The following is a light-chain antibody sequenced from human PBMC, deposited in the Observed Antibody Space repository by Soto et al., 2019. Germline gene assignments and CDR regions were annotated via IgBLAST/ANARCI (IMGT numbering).Light chain of an antibody. CDR2: DAS. V-gene: IGKV1-5*01. CDR1: QDINTW. CDR3: QQYKSYSPTT. Sequence: DIQLTQSPSTVSASVGDRVTITCRSSQDINTWVAWYQQKPGKAPKLLIFDASNLESGVPSRFGGSGSGTEFTLTISGLQPDDFAASFCQQYKSYSPTTFGPGTKVDSK. J-gene: IGKJ3*01.